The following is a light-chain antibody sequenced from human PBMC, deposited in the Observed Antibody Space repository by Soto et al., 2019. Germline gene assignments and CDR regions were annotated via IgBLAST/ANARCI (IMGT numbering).Light chain of an antibody. J-gene: IGKJ4*01. CDR2: DAS. Sequence: EIVLTQSPATLSLSPGERATLSCRASQSVSSYLAWYKQKPGQAPRLLIYDASNRATGIPARFSGSGSGTDFTLAISSLEPEYFAVYDCQQRSNWPPFGGGIKVEIK. CDR1: QSVSSY. V-gene: IGKV3-11*01. CDR3: QQRSNWPP.